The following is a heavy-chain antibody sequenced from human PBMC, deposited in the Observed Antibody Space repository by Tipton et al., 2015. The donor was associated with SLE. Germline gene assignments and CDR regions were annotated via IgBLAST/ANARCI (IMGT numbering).Heavy chain of an antibody. CDR2: IYYSGST. J-gene: IGHJ4*02. CDR1: GDSISSSSYY. CDR3: ARIVAAAGTRYFDY. Sequence: TLSLTCTVSGDSISSSSYYWGWIRQPPGKGLEWIGSIYYSGSTYYNPSLKSRVTISVDTSKNQFSLKLSSVTAADTAVYYCARIVAAAGTRYFDYWGQGTLVTVSS. D-gene: IGHD6-13*01. V-gene: IGHV4-39*07.